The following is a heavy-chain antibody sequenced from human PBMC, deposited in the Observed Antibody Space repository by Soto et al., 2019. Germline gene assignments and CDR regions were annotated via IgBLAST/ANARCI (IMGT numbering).Heavy chain of an antibody. CDR1: GYTFTSYY. D-gene: IGHD2-21*02. J-gene: IGHJ6*02. CDR3: ARAPDCMDV. V-gene: IGHV1-46*01. CDR2: INPSGGST. Sequence: QVQLVQSGAEVKKPGASVKVSCKASGYTFTSYYLHWVRQAPGLGLEWMGVINPSGGSTSYAQKFRGRVAMTRDTSTSTVYMELSSLRLEDTAVYYCARAPDCMDVWGQGTTVTVSS.